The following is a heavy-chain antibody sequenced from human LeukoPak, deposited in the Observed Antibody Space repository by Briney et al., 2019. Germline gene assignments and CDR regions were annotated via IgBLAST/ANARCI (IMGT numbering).Heavy chain of an antibody. V-gene: IGHV4-59*06. D-gene: IGHD5-12*01. CDR2: IYHTGGT. CDR1: GGSISSYY. J-gene: IGHJ6*02. CDR3: ASSEATTTPPPYGMGV. Sequence: SETLSLTCTVSGGSISSYYWNWIRQHPGKGLEWIGYIYHTGGTFYNPSLKSRVTISLDTSENQFSLKLSSVTAADTAVYYCASSEATTTPPPYGMGVWGQGTTVTVSS.